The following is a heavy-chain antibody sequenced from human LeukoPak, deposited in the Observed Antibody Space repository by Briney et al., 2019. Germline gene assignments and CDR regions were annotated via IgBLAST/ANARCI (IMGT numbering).Heavy chain of an antibody. D-gene: IGHD5-12*01. CDR1: GFTFSSYS. CDR2: ISSSSSYI. Sequence: KPGGSLRLSCAASGFTFSSYSMNWVRQAPGKGLEWVSSISSSSSYIYYADSVKGRFTISRDNAKNSLYLQMNSLRAEDTAMYYCAREEPVPSNGDIVATITAFDYWGQGTLVTVSS. V-gene: IGHV3-21*01. J-gene: IGHJ4*02. CDR3: AREEPVPSNGDIVATITAFDY.